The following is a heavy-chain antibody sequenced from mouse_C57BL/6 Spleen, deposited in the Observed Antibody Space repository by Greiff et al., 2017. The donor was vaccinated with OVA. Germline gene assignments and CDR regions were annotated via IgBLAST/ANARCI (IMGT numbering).Heavy chain of an antibody. Sequence: VQLQQSGAELVRPGTSVKVSCKASGYAFTNYLIEWVKQRPGQGLEWIGVINPGSGGTNYNEKFKGKATLTADKSSSTAYMQLSSLTSEDSAVYFGAIITTVVARGFAYWGQGTLVTVSA. D-gene: IGHD1-1*01. J-gene: IGHJ3*01. CDR1: GYAFTNYL. CDR2: INPGSGGT. V-gene: IGHV1-54*01. CDR3: AIITTVVARGFAY.